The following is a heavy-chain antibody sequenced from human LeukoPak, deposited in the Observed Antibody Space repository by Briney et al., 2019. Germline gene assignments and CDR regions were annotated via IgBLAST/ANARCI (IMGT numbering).Heavy chain of an antibody. CDR3: ATNRLPDYYDSSGYLSYFDY. D-gene: IGHD3-22*01. CDR1: GGTFSSYA. Sequence: SVKVSCKASGGTFSSYAISWVRQAPGQGLEWMGGIIPIFGTANYAQKFQGRVTITADESTSTAYMELSSLRSEDTAVYYCATNRLPDYYDSSGYLSYFDYWGQGTLVTVSS. J-gene: IGHJ4*02. CDR2: IIPIFGTA. V-gene: IGHV1-69*13.